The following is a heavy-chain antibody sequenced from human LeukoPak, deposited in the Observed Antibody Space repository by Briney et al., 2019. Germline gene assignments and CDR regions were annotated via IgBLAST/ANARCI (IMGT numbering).Heavy chain of an antibody. CDR2: IYYSGST. CDR3: ARHVRAGGSGAQFDY. Sequence: PSETLSLTCTVSGGSISSSSYYWGWIRQPPGKGLEWIGSIYYSGSTYYNPSLKSRVTISVDTSKNQFSLKLSSVTAADTAVYYCARHVRAGGSGAQFDYWGQGTLVTVSS. D-gene: IGHD3-10*01. V-gene: IGHV4-39*07. CDR1: GGSISSSSYY. J-gene: IGHJ4*02.